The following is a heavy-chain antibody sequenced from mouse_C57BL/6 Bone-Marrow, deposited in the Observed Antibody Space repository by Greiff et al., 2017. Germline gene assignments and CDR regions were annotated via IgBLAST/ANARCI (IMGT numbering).Heavy chain of an antibody. CDR1: GFNIKDDY. CDR3: TIITTVVATD. V-gene: IGHV14-4*01. J-gene: IGHJ2*01. Sequence: EVKLQESGAELVRPGASVKLSCTASGFNIKDDYMHWVKQRPEQGLEWIGWIDPENGDTEYASKFQGKATITADTSSNTAYLQLSSLTSEDTAVYYCTIITTVVATDWGQGTTLTVSS. CDR2: IDPENGDT. D-gene: IGHD1-1*01.